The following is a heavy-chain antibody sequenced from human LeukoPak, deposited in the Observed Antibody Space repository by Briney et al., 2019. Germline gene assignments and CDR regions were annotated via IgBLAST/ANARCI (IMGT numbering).Heavy chain of an antibody. CDR2: ISSSGSTI. Sequence: PGGSLRLSCAASGFTFSSYEMNWVRQAPGKGLEWVSYISSSGSTIYYADSVKGRFTISRDNAKNSLYLQMNSLRAEDTAVYYCASFGAYSGYDLWVAGEYNWFDPWGQGTLVTVSS. CDR3: ASFGAYSGYDLWVAGEYNWFDP. CDR1: GFTFSSYE. J-gene: IGHJ5*02. V-gene: IGHV3-48*03. D-gene: IGHD5-12*01.